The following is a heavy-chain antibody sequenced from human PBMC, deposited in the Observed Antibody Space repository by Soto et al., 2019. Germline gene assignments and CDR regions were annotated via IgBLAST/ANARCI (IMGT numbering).Heavy chain of an antibody. D-gene: IGHD1-20*01. J-gene: IGHJ5*02. V-gene: IGHV3-48*04. CDR2: ISSSSCTI. Sequence: PGGSLRLSCAASGFRFSDYSMNWVRQAPGRGLEWVSYISSSSCTIYYADSVKGRFTISRDNAKNSLYLQMNSLRAEDTAVYYCAREKSITGTTSPWFDPWGQGTQVTVSS. CDR1: GFRFSDYS. CDR3: AREKSITGTTSPWFDP.